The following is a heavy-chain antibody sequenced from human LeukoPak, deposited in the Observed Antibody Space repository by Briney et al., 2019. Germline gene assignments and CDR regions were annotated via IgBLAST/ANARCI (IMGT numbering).Heavy chain of an antibody. V-gene: IGHV3-48*02. J-gene: IGHJ4*02. Sequence: TGGSLRLSCAASGFTLSSYSMNWVRQAPGKGLEWVSHITASGTATFYADSVKGRFTISRDNAKNSLYLQMNSLRDEDTAVYYCASSGSYRFDYWGQGTLVTVSS. D-gene: IGHD1-26*01. CDR2: ITASGTAT. CDR1: GFTLSSYS. CDR3: ASSGSYRFDY.